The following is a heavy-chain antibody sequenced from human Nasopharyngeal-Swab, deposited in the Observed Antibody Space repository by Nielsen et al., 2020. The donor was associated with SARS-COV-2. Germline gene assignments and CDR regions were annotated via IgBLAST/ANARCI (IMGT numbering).Heavy chain of an antibody. V-gene: IGHV4-39*01. CDR2: IYYSGST. CDR1: GGSISSSSYY. D-gene: IGHD5-12*01. CDR3: ARQPGYSGFDFDY. J-gene: IGHJ4*02. Sequence: SETLSLTCTVSGGSISSSSYYWGWIRQPPGKGLEWIGSIYYSGSTYYNPSLKSRVTISVDTSKNQFSLKLSSVTAADTAVHYCARQPGYSGFDFDYWGQGTLVTVSS.